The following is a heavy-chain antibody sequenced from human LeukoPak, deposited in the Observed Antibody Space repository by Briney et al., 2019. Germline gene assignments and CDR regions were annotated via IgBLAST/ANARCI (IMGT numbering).Heavy chain of an antibody. D-gene: IGHD5-18*01. V-gene: IGHV3-23*01. CDR2: ISANGGST. CDR3: VKVGLSGFSYESFAS. CDR1: GFTFSNFA. Sequence: PGGSLRLSCAASGFTFSNFAMGWVRQAPGKGLEWVSIISANGGSTYYEDSLRGRFSISRDNSKSTVFLEMSGLRADDTAVYFCVKVGLSGFSYESFASWGQDPWSPSPQ. J-gene: IGHJ5*01.